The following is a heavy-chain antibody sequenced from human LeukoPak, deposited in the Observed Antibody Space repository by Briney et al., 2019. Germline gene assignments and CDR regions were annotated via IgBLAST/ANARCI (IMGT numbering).Heavy chain of an antibody. CDR3: ARDPYCSGGSCYPDAFDI. J-gene: IGHJ3*02. D-gene: IGHD2-15*01. CDR1: GGSFSGYY. Sequence: PSETLSLTCAVYGGSFSGYYWSWIRQPPGKGLEWIGEINHSGSTNYNPSLKSRVTISVDTSKNQFSLKLSSVTAADTAVYYCARDPYCSGGSCYPDAFDIWGQGTMVTVSS. V-gene: IGHV4-34*01. CDR2: INHSGST.